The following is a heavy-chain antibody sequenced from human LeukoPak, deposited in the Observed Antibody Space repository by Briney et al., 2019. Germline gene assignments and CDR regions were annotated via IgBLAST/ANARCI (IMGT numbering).Heavy chain of an antibody. D-gene: IGHD1-26*01. J-gene: IGHJ4*02. CDR2: INHSGST. V-gene: IGHV4-34*01. CDR3: AGSSGSYGSVDY. CDR1: GGSFSGYY. Sequence: PSETLSLTCAVYGGSFSGYYWSWIRQPPGKGLEWIGEINHSGSTNYNPSLKSRVTISVDTSKNQFSLKLSSVTAADTAVYYCAGSSGSYGSVDYWGQGTLVTVSS.